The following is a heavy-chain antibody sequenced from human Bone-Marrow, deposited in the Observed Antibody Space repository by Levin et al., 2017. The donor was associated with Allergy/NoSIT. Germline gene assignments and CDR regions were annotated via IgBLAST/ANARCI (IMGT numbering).Heavy chain of an antibody. J-gene: IGHJ4*02. CDR1: GFTFSSYW. Sequence: GESLKISCAASGFTFSSYWMSWVRQAPGKGLEWVANIKQDGSEKYYVDSVKGRFTISRDNAKNSLYLQMNSLRAEDTAVYYCARELLEDIVAFDYWGQGTLVTVSS. CDR3: ARELLEDIVAFDY. D-gene: IGHD2-15*01. CDR2: IKQDGSEK. V-gene: IGHV3-7*01.